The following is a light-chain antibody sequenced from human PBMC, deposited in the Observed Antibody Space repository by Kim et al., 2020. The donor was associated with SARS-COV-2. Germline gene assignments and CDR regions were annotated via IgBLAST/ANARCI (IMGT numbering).Light chain of an antibody. CDR1: SLRSYY. CDR2: GKN. Sequence: SSELTQDPAVSVALGQTVRITCQGDSLRSYYASWYQQKPGQAPVLVIYGKNNRPSGIPDRFSGSRSGNIASLTITGAQAEDEADYFCNSRDSSGNHWVFGGGTQLTVL. J-gene: IGLJ3*02. CDR3: NSRDSSGNHWV. V-gene: IGLV3-19*01.